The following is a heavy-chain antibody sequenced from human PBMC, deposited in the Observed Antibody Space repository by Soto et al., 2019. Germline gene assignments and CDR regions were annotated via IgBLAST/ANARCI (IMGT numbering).Heavy chain of an antibody. CDR1: GGTFSSYA. Sequence: QVQLVQSGAEVKKPGSSVKVSCKASGGTFSSYAISWVRQAPGQGLEWMGGIIPIFGTANYAQKLQGRVTITADESTSAAYMALSSLRSEDTAVDYCARHVPAAGYYYGMDVCGQGTTVTVS. CDR3: ARHVPAAGYYYGMDV. D-gene: IGHD2-2*01. J-gene: IGHJ6*02. CDR2: IIPIFGTA. V-gene: IGHV1-69*12.